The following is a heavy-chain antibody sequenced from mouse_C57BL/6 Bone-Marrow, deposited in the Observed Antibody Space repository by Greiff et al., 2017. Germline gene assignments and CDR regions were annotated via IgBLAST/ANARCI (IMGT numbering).Heavy chain of an antibody. J-gene: IGHJ4*01. V-gene: IGHV1-59*01. CDR3: ARGGLPLLAAWKAMDY. CDR1: GYTFTSYW. CDR2: IDPSDSYT. D-gene: IGHD6-1*01. Sequence: VQLQQPGAELVRPGTSVKLSCKASGYTFTSYWMHWVKQRPGQGLEWIGVIDPSDSYTNYNQKFKGKATLTVDTSSSTAYMQLSSLTSEDSAVYYCARGGLPLLAAWKAMDYWGQGTSVTVSS.